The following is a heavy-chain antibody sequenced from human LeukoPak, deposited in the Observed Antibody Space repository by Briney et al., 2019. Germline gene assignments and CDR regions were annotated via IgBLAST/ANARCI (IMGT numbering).Heavy chain of an antibody. CDR1: GLTFDDYG. J-gene: IGHJ4*02. Sequence: GGSLRLSCAASGLTFDDYGMSWVRQAPGKGLEWVSGINWNGGSTGYADSVKGRFTISRDNAKNSLYLQMNSLRAEDTALYYCARGGFSITMIVVVTPIDYWGQGALVTVSS. CDR2: INWNGGST. V-gene: IGHV3-20*04. D-gene: IGHD3-22*01. CDR3: ARGGFSITMIVVVTPIDY.